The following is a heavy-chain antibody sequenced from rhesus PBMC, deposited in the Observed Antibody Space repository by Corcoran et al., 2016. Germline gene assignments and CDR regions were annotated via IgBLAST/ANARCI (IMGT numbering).Heavy chain of an antibody. CDR1: GGTISSGYYY. Sequence: QVQLQESGPGVVKPSETLSLTCAVSGGTISSGYYYWGWIRQPPGKGMEWIGGISSNSKNNNDNPSLKSRVTSSKDTSKNQFSLKRSSVTATDTAVYYCARWIVTGPGNRFDVWGPGVLVTVSS. D-gene: IGHD6-13*01. CDR2: ISSNSKNN. J-gene: IGHJ5-1*01. CDR3: ARWIVTGPGNRFDV. V-gene: IGHV4S12*01.